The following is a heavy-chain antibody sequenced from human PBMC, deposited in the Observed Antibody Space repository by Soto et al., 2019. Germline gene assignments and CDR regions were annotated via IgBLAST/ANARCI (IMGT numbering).Heavy chain of an antibody. CDR3: ARHLAGEYYYYGMDV. CDR2: IYYSGST. D-gene: IGHD4-17*01. CDR1: GGSISSSSYY. J-gene: IGHJ6*02. Sequence: QLQLQESGPGLVKPSETLSLTCTVSGGSISSSSYYWGWIRQPPGKGLEWIGSIYYSGSTYYNPSLKSRVTISVDTSKNQFSLKLSSVTAADTAVYYCARHLAGEYYYYGMDVWGQGTTVTVSS. V-gene: IGHV4-39*01.